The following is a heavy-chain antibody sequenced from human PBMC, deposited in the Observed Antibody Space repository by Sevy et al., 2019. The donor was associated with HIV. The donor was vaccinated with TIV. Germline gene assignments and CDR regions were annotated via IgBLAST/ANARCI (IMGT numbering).Heavy chain of an antibody. J-gene: IGHJ6*02. D-gene: IGHD2-8*02. CDR1: GFTFNSYA. Sequence: GGSLRLSCAASGFTFNSYAMHWVRQAPGKGLEWVAVISKDGRTKYYAESVKGRFTISRDNSKNTLNLQMNSLRAEETAVFYWAKDRCTGDVCENYYYALDIWGQGTTVTVSS. CDR2: ISKDGRTK. CDR3: AKDRCTGDVCENYYYALDI. V-gene: IGHV3-30*18.